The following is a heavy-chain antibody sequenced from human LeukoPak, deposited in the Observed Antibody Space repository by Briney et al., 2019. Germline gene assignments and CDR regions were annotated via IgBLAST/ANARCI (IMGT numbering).Heavy chain of an antibody. D-gene: IGHD5-24*01. Sequence: GGSLRLSCAASGFTFSSYWMNWVRQAPGKGLEWVASINQNGSEKYYLDSVKGRFTISRDNAKNSLYLQMNSLRDEDTAVYSCARDGVRDGLYFDRWGQGTLVTVSS. V-gene: IGHV3-7*01. CDR1: GFTFSSYW. CDR3: ARDGVRDGLYFDR. J-gene: IGHJ4*02. CDR2: INQNGSEK.